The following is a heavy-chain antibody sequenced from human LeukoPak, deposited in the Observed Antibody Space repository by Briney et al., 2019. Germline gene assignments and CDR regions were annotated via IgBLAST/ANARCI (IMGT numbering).Heavy chain of an antibody. CDR3: ARVANCGGDCYSFDC. CDR1: GYTFTHYY. J-gene: IGHJ4*02. CDR2: INPNSSDT. D-gene: IGHD2-21*02. Sequence: ASVKVSCKASGYTFTHYYIHWVRQAPGQGREWMGRINPNSSDTKYAQKFQGRVTMTSDTSISTAYMKLSRLKSDDTAVYYSARVANCGGDCYSFDCWGQGTLVTVSS. V-gene: IGHV1-2*06.